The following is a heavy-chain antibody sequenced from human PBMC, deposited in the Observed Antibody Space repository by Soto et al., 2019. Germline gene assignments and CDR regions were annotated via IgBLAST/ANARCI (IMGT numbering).Heavy chain of an antibody. CDR3: ARDKTSYGGKSGGMDV. J-gene: IGHJ6*02. CDR2: ISSSSSYI. CDR1: GFTFSSYS. V-gene: IGHV3-21*01. Sequence: GSLRRSCSASGFTFSSYSVNRGRQAPGKGLEWVSSISSSSSYICYADSVKGRFTISRDNAKNSLYLQMNSLRAEDTAVYYCARDKTSYGGKSGGMDVWGQGTTVTVSS. D-gene: IGHD4-17*01.